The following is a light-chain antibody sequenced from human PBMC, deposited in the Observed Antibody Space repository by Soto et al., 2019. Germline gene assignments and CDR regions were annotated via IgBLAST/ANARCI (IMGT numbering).Light chain of an antibody. CDR3: QQYNNWLRT. V-gene: IGKV3-15*01. CDR1: QSVSSS. J-gene: IGKJ1*01. Sequence: EIVMMQSPANLSVSPGEGATLSCRASQSVSSSLAWYQQKAGQAPRLLIYSASTRATGIPARFSGSGSGTEFTLTISCLQPEESAVYYCQQYNNWLRTFGQGTKVEIK. CDR2: SAS.